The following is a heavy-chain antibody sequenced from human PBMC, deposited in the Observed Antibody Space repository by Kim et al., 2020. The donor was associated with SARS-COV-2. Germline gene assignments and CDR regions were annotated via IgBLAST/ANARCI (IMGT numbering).Heavy chain of an antibody. CDR2: IIPIFGTA. CDR1: GGTFSSYA. V-gene: IGHV1-69*13. D-gene: IGHD3-10*01. CDR3: ARSLTSPNWFDP. J-gene: IGHJ5*02. Sequence: SVKVSCKASGGTFSSYAISWVRQAPGQVLEWMGGIIPIFGTANYAQKFQGRVTITADESTSTAYMELSSLRSEDTAVYYCARSLTSPNWFDPWGQGTLVTVSS.